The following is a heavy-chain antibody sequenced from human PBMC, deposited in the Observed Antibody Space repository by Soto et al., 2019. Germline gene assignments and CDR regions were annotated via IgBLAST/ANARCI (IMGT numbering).Heavy chain of an antibody. V-gene: IGHV1-69*12. Sequence: QVQLVQSGAEVKKPGSSVKVSCKASEGTFSSYAISWVRQAPGQGLEWMGGIIPIFGTANYAQKFQGRVTITADESTSTAYMELSSLRSEDTAVYYCARGNDFWSGYYNNWFDPWGQGTLVTVSS. CDR1: EGTFSSYA. J-gene: IGHJ5*02. CDR3: ARGNDFWSGYYNNWFDP. CDR2: IIPIFGTA. D-gene: IGHD3-3*01.